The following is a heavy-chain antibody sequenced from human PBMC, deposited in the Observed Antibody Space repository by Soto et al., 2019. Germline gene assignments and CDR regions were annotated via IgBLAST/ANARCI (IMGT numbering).Heavy chain of an antibody. J-gene: IGHJ4*02. Sequence: EVQLLESGGGLVQPGGSLRLSCAASGFTFSSYVMSWVRQAPGKGLEWVSSITNGGGGAYYADSVKGRFTISRDNSKNTLYLQMNSLRAEDTAVYYCAKDCSGGSGFSGYWGQGPLVTVSS. CDR2: ITNGGGGA. CDR1: GFTFSSYV. CDR3: AKDCSGGSGFSGY. V-gene: IGHV3-23*01. D-gene: IGHD2-15*01.